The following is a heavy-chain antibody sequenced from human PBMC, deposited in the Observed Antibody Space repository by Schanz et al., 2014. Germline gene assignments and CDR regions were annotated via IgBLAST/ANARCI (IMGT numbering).Heavy chain of an antibody. Sequence: EQVLESGGGFVQPGGSLRLSCATSGFTFTTFAMTWVRQAPGKGLEWVSGISDRGDGTNYGDSVRGRFTISRDNSRKPVYLQINNVGIDDTGPYFCGKTGGGWPFDYWGQGTLVIVSS. CDR3: GKTGGGWPFDY. J-gene: IGHJ4*02. CDR2: ISDRGDGT. V-gene: IGHV3-23*01. D-gene: IGHD2-8*02. CDR1: GFTFTTFA.